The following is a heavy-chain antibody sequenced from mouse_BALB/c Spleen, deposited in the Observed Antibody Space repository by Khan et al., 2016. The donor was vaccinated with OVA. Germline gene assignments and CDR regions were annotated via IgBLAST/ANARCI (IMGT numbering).Heavy chain of an antibody. CDR1: GYSFTGYF. CDR3: ARKNGSDFDY. Sequence: VQLQQSGPELVKPGASVKISCKASGYSFTGYFMNWVMQSHGKSLEWIGRINPHIGETFYNQKFTGKATLTVDESSSTAHMELRSLASAASAVYYCARKNGSDFDYWGQGTTLTVSS. J-gene: IGHJ2*01. D-gene: IGHD1-1*01. V-gene: IGHV1-20*02. CDR2: INPHIGET.